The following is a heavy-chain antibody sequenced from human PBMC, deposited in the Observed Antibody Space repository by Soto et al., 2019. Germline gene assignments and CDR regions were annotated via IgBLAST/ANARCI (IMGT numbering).Heavy chain of an antibody. Sequence: QITLNESGPTLVKPTQTLTLTCTFSGFSLSTRDVGVGWIRQPPGEALEWLGVVYWDDSKTYSPSLESRLTRPKDTSKNQVVLRMTKMDPVDTATYYCSHCRGGVASFWGQGTLVTVSS. CDR3: SHCRGGVASF. CDR1: GFSLSTRDVG. J-gene: IGHJ4*02. CDR2: VYWDDSK. D-gene: IGHD2-2*01. V-gene: IGHV2-5*02.